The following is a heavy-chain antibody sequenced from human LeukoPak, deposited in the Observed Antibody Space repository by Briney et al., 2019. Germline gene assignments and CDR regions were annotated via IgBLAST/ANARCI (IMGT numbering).Heavy chain of an antibody. CDR3: ARGRGIAARSYYYYMDV. Sequence: ASVKVSCKASGYTFTSYGINWVRQATGQGLEWMGWMNPNSGNTGYAQKFQGRVTITRNTSISTAYMELSSLRSEDTAVYYCARGRGIAARSYYYYMDVWGKGTTVTVSS. V-gene: IGHV1-8*03. D-gene: IGHD6-6*01. CDR2: MNPNSGNT. CDR1: GYTFTSYG. J-gene: IGHJ6*03.